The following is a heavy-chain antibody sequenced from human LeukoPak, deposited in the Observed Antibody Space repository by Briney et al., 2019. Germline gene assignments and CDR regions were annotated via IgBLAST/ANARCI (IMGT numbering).Heavy chain of an antibody. CDR1: GGSISSSSYY. CDR2: IYYSGST. V-gene: IGHV4-39*07. D-gene: IGHD6-19*01. Sequence: SETLSLTCTVSGGSISSSSYYWGWIRQPPGKGLEWIGSIYYSGSTYYNPSLKSRVTISVDTSKNQFSLKLSSVTAADTAVYYCARDSSSGFDYYYYMDVWGKGTTDTVSS. J-gene: IGHJ6*03. CDR3: ARDSSSGFDYYYYMDV.